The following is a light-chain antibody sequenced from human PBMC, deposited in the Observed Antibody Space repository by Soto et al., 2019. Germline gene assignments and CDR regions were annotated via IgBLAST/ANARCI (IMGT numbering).Light chain of an antibody. CDR1: QSVNSN. CDR3: QQYKNWLTWT. CDR2: DAS. Sequence: EIVMTQSPATLSVPPGERATLSCRASQSVNSNLAWYQHKPGQAPRLLIYDASTGATGIPARFSGSGSGTEFTLTISSLQSEDFAVYYCQQYKNWLTWTFGQGTKVDIK. V-gene: IGKV3-15*01. J-gene: IGKJ1*01.